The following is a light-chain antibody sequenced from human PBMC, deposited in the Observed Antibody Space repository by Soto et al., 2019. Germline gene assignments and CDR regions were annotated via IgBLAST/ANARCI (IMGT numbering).Light chain of an antibody. CDR3: SSYTSSNTL. CDR1: SSDVGGYNY. J-gene: IGLJ2*01. V-gene: IGLV2-14*01. CDR2: DVS. Sequence: QSVLTQPASVSGSPGQSITISCTGTSSDVGGYNYVSWYQQHPGKAPKLMIYDVSNRSSGVSNRFSGSKSGNTASLTISGLEAADEADYYCSSYTSSNTLFGGGTQLTVL.